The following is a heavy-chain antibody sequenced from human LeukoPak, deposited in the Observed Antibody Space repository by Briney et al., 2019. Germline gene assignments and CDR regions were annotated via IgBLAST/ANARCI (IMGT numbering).Heavy chain of an antibody. V-gene: IGHV4-4*07. CDR3: ARGGSYLSAFDI. D-gene: IGHD1-26*01. CDR1: GGSISSYY. CDR2: IYTNGST. J-gene: IGHJ3*02. Sequence: SETLSLTCTVSGGSISSYYWSWIRQPAGKGLEWIGRIYTNGSTNYNPSLKSRVTMSVDTSKNQFSLKLSSVTAADTAVYYCARGGSYLSAFDIWGQGTMVTVSS.